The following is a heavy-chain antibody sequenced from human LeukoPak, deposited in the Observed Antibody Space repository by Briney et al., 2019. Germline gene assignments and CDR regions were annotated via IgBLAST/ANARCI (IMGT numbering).Heavy chain of an antibody. V-gene: IGHV1/OR15-1*01. J-gene: IGHJ4*02. CDR3: ARVRGYYYDSSGYLDY. CDR2: INPNSGGT. D-gene: IGHD3-22*01. CDR1: GYIFTDYY. Sequence: ASVKVSCKASGYIFTDYYMHWVRQAPGQELGRMGRINPNSGGTNYAQKFQGRVTMTRDTSISTAYTELSSLRSEDTATYYCARVRGYYYDSSGYLDYWGQGTLVTVSS.